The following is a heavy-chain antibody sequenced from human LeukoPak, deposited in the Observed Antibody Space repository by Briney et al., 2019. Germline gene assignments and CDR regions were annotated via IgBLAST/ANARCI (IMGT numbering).Heavy chain of an antibody. CDR3: ARVSGLLGIFDY. D-gene: IGHD3-10*01. CDR1: VGSISSGGYS. J-gene: IGHJ4*02. Sequence: PSQTLSLTCAVSVGSISSGGYSWSWIRQPPGKGLEWIGYIYHSGSTYYNPSLKSRVTISVDRSKNQFSLKLSSVTAADTAVYYCARVSGLLGIFDYWGQGTLVTVSS. CDR2: IYHSGST. V-gene: IGHV4-30-2*01.